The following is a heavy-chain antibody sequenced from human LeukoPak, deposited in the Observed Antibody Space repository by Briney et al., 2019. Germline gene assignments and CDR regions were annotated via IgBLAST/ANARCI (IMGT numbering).Heavy chain of an antibody. Sequence: ASVKVSCKASGGTFSSYAISWVRQAPGQGLEWMGRIIPIFGTANYAQKFQGRVTITTDESTSTAYMELSSLRSEDTAVYYCAREYCSGGSWPNLNNWFNPWGEGTLVTVSS. J-gene: IGHJ5*02. D-gene: IGHD2-15*01. CDR2: IIPIFGTA. V-gene: IGHV1-69*05. CDR1: GGTFSSYA. CDR3: AREYCSGGSWPNLNNWFNP.